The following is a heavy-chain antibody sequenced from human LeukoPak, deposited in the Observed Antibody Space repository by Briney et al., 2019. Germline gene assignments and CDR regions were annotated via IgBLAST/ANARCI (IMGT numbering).Heavy chain of an antibody. CDR1: GYTFTSYG. CDR2: ISAYNGNT. Sequence: ASVKVSCKASGYTFTSYGISWVRQAPGQGLEWMGWISAYNGNTNYAQKLQGRVAMTTDTSTSTAYMELRGLRSDDTAVYYCARDHRGGAAGAYWGQGTLVTVSS. CDR3: ARDHRGGAAGAY. V-gene: IGHV1-18*01. J-gene: IGHJ4*02. D-gene: IGHD6-13*01.